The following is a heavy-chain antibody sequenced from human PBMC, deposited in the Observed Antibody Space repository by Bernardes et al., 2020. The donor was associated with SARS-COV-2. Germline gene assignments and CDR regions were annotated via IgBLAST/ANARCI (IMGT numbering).Heavy chain of an antibody. Sequence: SETLSLTCTVSGGSISSGGYYWTWIRQHPGKGLEWIGYIYSSGTTYYNPSLKSRLSISVDTSKSQFSLKLSSVTAADTAMYYCASWPGVSVWGQGTMVTVSS. CDR2: IYSSGTT. V-gene: IGHV4-31*03. D-gene: IGHD3-16*01. CDR3: ASWPGVSV. J-gene: IGHJ3*01. CDR1: GGSISSGGYY.